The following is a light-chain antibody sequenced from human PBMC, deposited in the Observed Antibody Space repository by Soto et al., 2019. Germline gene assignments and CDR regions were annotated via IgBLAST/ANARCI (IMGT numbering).Light chain of an antibody. CDR2: DTT. Sequence: EIVLTQSPGTLSLSPGERATLSCRASKSVSSSYLAWYQQKPGQAPRLLIYDTTSRATGTPDRFSGSGSGTDFTLAISRLEPEDFAVYYCQQCGSSPSFGQGTKVELK. J-gene: IGKJ1*01. V-gene: IGKV3-20*01. CDR1: KSVSSSY. CDR3: QQCGSSPS.